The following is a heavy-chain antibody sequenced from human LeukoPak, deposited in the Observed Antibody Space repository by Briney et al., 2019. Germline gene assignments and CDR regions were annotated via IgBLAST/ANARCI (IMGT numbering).Heavy chain of an antibody. CDR1: GYTFTSYD. CDR3: AREKDSRLFGMDV. V-gene: IGHV1-8*01. D-gene: IGHD2-15*01. J-gene: IGHJ6*02. CDR2: MNPNSGNT. Sequence: ASVKVSCKASGYTFTSYDINWVRQATGQGLEWMGWMNPNSGNTAFARKFQGRVTLTRSTSTNTAYMELSGLRIEDTAVYYCAREKDSRLFGMDVWGQGTTVTVSS.